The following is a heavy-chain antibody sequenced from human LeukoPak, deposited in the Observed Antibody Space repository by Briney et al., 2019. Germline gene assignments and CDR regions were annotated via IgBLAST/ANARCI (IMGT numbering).Heavy chain of an antibody. CDR1: GFTFSDYY. Sequence: GGSLRLSCAASGFTFSDYYMSGIGQAPGKGLEWVSYISSRGSTIYYAGCVKGRLTTSRDNAKNSLYLQMNSLRPEHTAVYYCARVPRVFDIWGQGTMVTVSS. V-gene: IGHV3-11*01. CDR2: ISSRGSTI. CDR3: ARVPRVFDI. J-gene: IGHJ3*02.